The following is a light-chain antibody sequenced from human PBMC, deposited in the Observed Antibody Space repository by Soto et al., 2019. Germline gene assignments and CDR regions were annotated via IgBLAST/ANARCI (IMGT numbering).Light chain of an antibody. J-gene: IGKJ3*01. CDR2: AAS. Sequence: DIPWTQSPSFLSASVGDGVTIACRASQGISRYLAWYQQKPGKAPKLLIYAASTLQSGVPSRFSGSGSGTEFTLTISSLQPEDVATYYCQQLNSCPLTFGPGTKGDIK. CDR1: QGISRY. CDR3: QQLNSCPLT. V-gene: IGKV1-9*01.